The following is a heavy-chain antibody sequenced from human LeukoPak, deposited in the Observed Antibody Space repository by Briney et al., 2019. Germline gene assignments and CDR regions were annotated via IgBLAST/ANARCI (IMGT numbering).Heavy chain of an antibody. CDR1: GFTFSSYS. D-gene: IGHD3-22*01. CDR2: ISSSSSYI. J-gene: IGHJ4*02. V-gene: IGHV3-21*01. Sequence: GGSLRLSCAASGFTFSSYSMNWVRQAPGKGLEWVSSISSSSSYIYYADSVKGRFTISRDNAKNSLYLQMNSLRAEDTAVYYCARGVSGDSSGPMDWGQGTLVTVSS. CDR3: ARGVSGDSSGPMD.